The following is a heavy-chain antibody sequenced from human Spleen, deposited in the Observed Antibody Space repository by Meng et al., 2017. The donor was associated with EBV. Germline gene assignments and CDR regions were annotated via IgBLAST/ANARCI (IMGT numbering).Heavy chain of an antibody. CDR2: INPSGGNT. J-gene: IGHJ4*02. CDR1: GYTFNTHY. D-gene: IGHD3-3*01. Sequence: QVHLVQSWAEVKKPGASVRISCKASGYTFNTHYMHWMRQSHGQGLEWVGMINPSGGNTSYAQKFQGRVTITRDTSTSTVYMEMRSLRSEDTAVYYCAIGITFFGVVRSWGQGTLVTVPS. CDR3: AIGITFFGVVRS. V-gene: IGHV1-46*02.